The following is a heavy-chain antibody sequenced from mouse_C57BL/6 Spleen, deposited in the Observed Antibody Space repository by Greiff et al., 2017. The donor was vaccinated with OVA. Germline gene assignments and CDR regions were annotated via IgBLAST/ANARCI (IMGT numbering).Heavy chain of an antibody. D-gene: IGHD1-1*01. CDR1: GYTFTSYW. CDR2: IYPSDSYT. Sequence: QVQLQQPGAELVRPGTSVKLSCKASGYTFTSYWMHWVKQRPGQGLEWIGVIYPSDSYTNYNQKFKGKATLTVDTSSSPAYMQLSSLTTEDSAVYYGERRQYGYCGYWGQGTTLTVSS. V-gene: IGHV1-59*01. J-gene: IGHJ2*01. CDR3: ERRQYGYCGY.